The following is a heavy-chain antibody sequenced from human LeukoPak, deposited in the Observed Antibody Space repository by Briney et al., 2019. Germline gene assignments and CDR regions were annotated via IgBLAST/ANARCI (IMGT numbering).Heavy chain of an antibody. V-gene: IGHV3-72*01. D-gene: IGHD4-17*01. Sequence: PGGSLRLSCAASGFTFSDHYMDWVRQAPGKGLEWVGRTRNKANSYTTEYAASVKGRFTISRDDSKNSLYLQMNSLKTEDTAVYYCAKMHLPTVTQGTYFDYWGQGTLVTVSS. CDR3: AKMHLPTVTQGTYFDY. CDR1: GFTFSDHY. CDR2: TRNKANSYTT. J-gene: IGHJ4*02.